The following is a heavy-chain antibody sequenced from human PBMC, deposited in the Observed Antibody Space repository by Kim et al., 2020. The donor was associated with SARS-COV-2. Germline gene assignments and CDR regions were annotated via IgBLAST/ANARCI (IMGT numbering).Heavy chain of an antibody. D-gene: IGHD3-16*01. Sequence: TRDAQKLWGRVTVTRDTATSTLYMELTSLRSEDTAVYYCAREGESLKHFDYWGQGTLVTVSS. J-gene: IGHJ4*02. V-gene: IGHV1-46*04. CDR2: T. CDR3: AREGESLKHFDY.